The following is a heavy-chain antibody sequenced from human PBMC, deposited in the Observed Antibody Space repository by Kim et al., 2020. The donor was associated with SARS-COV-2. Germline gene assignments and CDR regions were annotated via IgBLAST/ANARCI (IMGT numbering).Heavy chain of an antibody. D-gene: IGHD3-3*01. CDR3: ARDSRIFGVVVDP. Sequence: SQKCKGRVTITRDTSAGTAYMELSSLRSEDTAVYYCARDSRIFGVVVDPWGQGTLVTVSS. V-gene: IGHV1-3*01. J-gene: IGHJ5*02.